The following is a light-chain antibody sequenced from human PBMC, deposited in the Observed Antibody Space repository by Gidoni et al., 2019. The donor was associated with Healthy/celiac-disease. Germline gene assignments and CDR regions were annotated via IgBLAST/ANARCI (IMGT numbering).Light chain of an antibody. J-gene: IGKJ4*01. CDR1: QDISNY. V-gene: IGKV1-33*01. Sequence: DIQLTRSPSSLSASVGDRVTITCPASQDISNYLNWYQQKPGKAPKLLIYDASNLETGVPSRFSGSGSGTDFTFTISSLQPEDIATYYCQQYDNHPVTFGGGTKVEIK. CDR3: QQYDNHPVT. CDR2: DAS.